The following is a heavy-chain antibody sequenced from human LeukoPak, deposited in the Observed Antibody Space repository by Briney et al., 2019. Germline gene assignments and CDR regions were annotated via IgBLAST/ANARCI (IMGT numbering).Heavy chain of an antibody. CDR3: AKTMGAIDHDY. Sequence: GGSLRLSCAASGFTLSSYSMNWVRQAPGKGLEWVSYISSSSSTIYYADSVKGRFTISRDNAKNSLYLQMNSLRAEDTAVYYCAKTMGAIDHDYWGQGTLVTVSS. CDR1: GFTLSSYS. J-gene: IGHJ4*02. D-gene: IGHD1-26*01. V-gene: IGHV3-48*04. CDR2: ISSSSSTI.